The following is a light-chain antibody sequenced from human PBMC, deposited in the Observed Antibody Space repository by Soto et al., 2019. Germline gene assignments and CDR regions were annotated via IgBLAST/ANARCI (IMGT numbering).Light chain of an antibody. V-gene: IGLV2-14*01. CDR1: SSDVGGYNY. Sequence: QYALTQPASVSGSPGQSITISCTGTSSDVGGYNYVSWYQQHPVKAPKLMIYEVSNRPSGVSNRFSGSKSGNTASLTIYGLQAEDEADYYCSSYTTSSTHWVFGGGTKLTVL. CDR2: EVS. J-gene: IGLJ3*02. CDR3: SSYTTSSTHWV.